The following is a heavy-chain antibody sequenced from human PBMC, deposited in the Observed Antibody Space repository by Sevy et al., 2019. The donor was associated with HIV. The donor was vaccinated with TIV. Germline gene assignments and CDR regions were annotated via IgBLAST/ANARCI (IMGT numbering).Heavy chain of an antibody. CDR2: INSDGSST. Sequence: GGSLRLSCAASGFTFSSYWMHWARQAPGKGLVWVSRINSDGSSTSYADSVKGRFTISRDNAKNTLYLQMNSLRAEDTAVYYCARNYYDSSGTRWFDPWGQGTLVTVSS. CDR3: ARNYYDSSGTRWFDP. CDR1: GFTFSSYW. D-gene: IGHD3-22*01. V-gene: IGHV3-74*01. J-gene: IGHJ5*02.